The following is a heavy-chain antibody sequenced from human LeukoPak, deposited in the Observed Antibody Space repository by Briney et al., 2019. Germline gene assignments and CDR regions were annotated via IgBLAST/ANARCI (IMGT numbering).Heavy chain of an antibody. Sequence: PGGSLTLSCAPSGFTFSSYSLNRVRQDPGKGLEGASYISSSSSTIYHADSVKGRFSRFRDTVKNSMYLQMNSLRAEDTAVYYCAKGTIWFGETNNWFDPWGQGTLVTVSS. V-gene: IGHV3-48*01. J-gene: IGHJ5*02. CDR1: GFTFSSYS. CDR2: ISSSSSTI. CDR3: AKGTIWFGETNNWFDP. D-gene: IGHD3-10*01.